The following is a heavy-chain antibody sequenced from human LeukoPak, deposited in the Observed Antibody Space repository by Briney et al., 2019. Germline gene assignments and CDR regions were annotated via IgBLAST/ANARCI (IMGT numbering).Heavy chain of an antibody. CDR2: NSGSGGST. CDR1: GFTFRSYD. D-gene: IGHD6-6*01. CDR3: ARAPISSIAANDAFDI. J-gene: IGHJ3*02. Sequence: RGSLRLSCAASGFTFRSYDMSWVRRARGKGVEWVSGNSGSGGSTYYADSVKGRFTISRDNSNNTVYLQMNSLRADDTAVFYCARAPISSIAANDAFDIWGQGTMVTVS. V-gene: IGHV3-23*01.